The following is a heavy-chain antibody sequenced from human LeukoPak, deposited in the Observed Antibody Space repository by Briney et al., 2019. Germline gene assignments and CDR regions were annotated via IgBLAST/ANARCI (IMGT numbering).Heavy chain of an antibody. V-gene: IGHV4-30-4*08. J-gene: IGHJ3*02. CDR2: IYYSGST. D-gene: IGHD2-21*01. CDR1: GGSISSGDYY. Sequence: SQTLSLTCTVSGGSISSGDYYWSWIRQPPGKGLEWIGYIYYSGSTYYNPSLKSRVTISVDTSKNQFSLKLSSVTATDTAVYYCARDASDHDAFDIWGQGTMVTVSS. CDR3: ARDASDHDAFDI.